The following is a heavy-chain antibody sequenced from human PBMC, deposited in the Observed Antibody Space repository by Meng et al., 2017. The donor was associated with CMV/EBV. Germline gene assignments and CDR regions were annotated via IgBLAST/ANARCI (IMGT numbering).Heavy chain of an antibody. CDR2: ISSSGSTI. CDR3: ARESDRSTSCPGYDY. J-gene: IGHJ4*02. D-gene: IGHD2-2*01. Sequence: GESLKISCAASGFTFSSYEMNWVRQAPGKGLEWVSYISSSGSTIYYADSVKGRFTISRDNAKNSLYLQMNSLRAEDTAVYYCARESDRSTSCPGYDYWGQGTLVTV. V-gene: IGHV3-48*03. CDR1: GFTFSSYE.